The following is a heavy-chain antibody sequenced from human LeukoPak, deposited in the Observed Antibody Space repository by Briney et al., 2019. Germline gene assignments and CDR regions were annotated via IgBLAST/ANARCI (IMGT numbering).Heavy chain of an antibody. D-gene: IGHD3-10*02. V-gene: IGHV3-48*03. CDR3: AELGITMIGGV. CDR1: GFTLSSYE. J-gene: IGHJ6*04. CDR2: ISIIGSTI. Sequence: GGSLRLSCAASGFTLSSYEMNGVRQAPGKGLGWGSYISIIGSTIYYADSVKGRFTISRDNAKNSLYLQMNSLRAEDTAVYYCAELGITMIGGVWGKGTTVTISS.